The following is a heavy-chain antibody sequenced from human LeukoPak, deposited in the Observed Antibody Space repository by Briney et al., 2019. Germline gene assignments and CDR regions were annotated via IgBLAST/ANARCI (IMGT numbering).Heavy chain of an antibody. D-gene: IGHD5-24*01. J-gene: IGHJ4*02. V-gene: IGHV4-34*01. CDR2: INHSGST. CDR3: ARGYGRDGYNFDY. Sequence: SATLSLTCAVYGGSFSGYYWSWIRQPPGKGLEWIGEINHSGSTNYNPSLKSRVTISVDTSKNQFSLKLSSVTAADTAVYYCARGYGRDGYNFDYWGQGTLVTVSS. CDR1: GGSFSGYY.